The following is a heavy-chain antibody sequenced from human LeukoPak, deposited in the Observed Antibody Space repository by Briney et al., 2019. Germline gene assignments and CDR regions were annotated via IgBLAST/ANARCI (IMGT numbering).Heavy chain of an antibody. CDR2: IIPILGIA. J-gene: IGHJ4*02. CDR3: ARGGDGYNYLFDY. V-gene: IGHV1-69*02. Sequence: SVKVSCKASGGTFSSYTISWVRQAPGQGLEWMGRIIPILGIANYAQKFQGRVTITADKSASTAYMELSSLRSEDTAVYYCARGGDGYNYLFDYWGQGTLVTVSS. D-gene: IGHD5-24*01. CDR1: GGTFSSYT.